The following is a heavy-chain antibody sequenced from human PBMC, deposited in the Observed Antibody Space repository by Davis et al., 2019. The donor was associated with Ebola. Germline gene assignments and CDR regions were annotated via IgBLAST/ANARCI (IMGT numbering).Heavy chain of an antibody. J-gene: IGHJ4*02. Sequence: GGSLRLSCAASGFTFDDYAMHWVRQAPGKGLEWVSLISWDGGSTYYADSVKGRFTISRDNAKNSLYLQMNSLRAEDTAVYYCARRRDSGYDRYFDYWGQGTLVTVSS. CDR2: ISWDGGST. D-gene: IGHD5-12*01. CDR3: ARRRDSGYDRYFDY. CDR1: GFTFDDYA. V-gene: IGHV3-43D*03.